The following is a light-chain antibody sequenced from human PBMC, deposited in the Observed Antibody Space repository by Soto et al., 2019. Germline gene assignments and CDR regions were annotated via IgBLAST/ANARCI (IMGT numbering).Light chain of an antibody. CDR3: QQYDNLHLT. J-gene: IGKJ4*01. CDR1: QDISNY. CDR2: GAS. V-gene: IGKV1-33*01. Sequence: DIQMTQSPSSLSASVGDRVTITCQASQDISNYLNWYKQKPGKAPKLLIYGASNLETGVPSRFSGSGSGTDFTFTISSLQPEDIATYYCQQYDNLHLTFGGGTKVEIK.